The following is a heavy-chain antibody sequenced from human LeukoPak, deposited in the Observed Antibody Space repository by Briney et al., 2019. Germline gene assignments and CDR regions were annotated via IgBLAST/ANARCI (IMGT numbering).Heavy chain of an antibody. D-gene: IGHD1-26*01. CDR2: INHSGST. CDR3: ARGRGGSYHRDNYFDY. Sequence: SETLSLTCADYGGSFSGYYWSWIRQPPGKGMKWIGEINHSGSTNYNPCLKSRVTISVDTSKNQFSLKLSSVTAADTAVYYCARGRGGSYHRDNYFDYWGQGTLVTVSS. CDR1: GGSFSGYY. V-gene: IGHV4-34*01. J-gene: IGHJ4*02.